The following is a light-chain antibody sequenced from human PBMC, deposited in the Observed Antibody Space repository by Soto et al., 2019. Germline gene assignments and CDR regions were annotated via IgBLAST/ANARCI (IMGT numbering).Light chain of an antibody. V-gene: IGLV7-46*01. Sequence: QAVVTQEPSLTVSPGGTVTLTCGSSTGTVTSGHYPYWFQQKPGQAPRTLIYDTVKKHSWTPARFSGSLLGGKAALTLSGAQPEDEADYFCKSYAGSNTYVFGSGTKV. CDR2: DTV. CDR3: KSYAGSNTYV. CDR1: TGTVTSGHY. J-gene: IGLJ1*01.